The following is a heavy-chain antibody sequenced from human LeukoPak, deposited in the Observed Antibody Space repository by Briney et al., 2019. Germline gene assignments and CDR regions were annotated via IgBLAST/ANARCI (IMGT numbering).Heavy chain of an antibody. CDR1: GFTFSSYG. V-gene: IGHV3-30*03. CDR2: ISYDGSNK. J-gene: IGHJ6*02. Sequence: PGRSLRLSCAASGFTFSSYGMHWVRQAPGKGLEWVAVISYDGSNKYYADFVKGRFTISRDNSKNTLYLQMNSLRAEDTAVYYCARTLNYYYYAMDVWGQGTTVTVSS. CDR3: ARTLNYYYYAMDV.